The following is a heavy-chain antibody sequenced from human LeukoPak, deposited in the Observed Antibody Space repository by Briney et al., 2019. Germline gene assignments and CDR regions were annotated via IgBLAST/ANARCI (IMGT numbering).Heavy chain of an antibody. V-gene: IGHV3-53*01. D-gene: IGHD4-17*01. J-gene: IGHJ4*02. CDR2: IYSGGST. CDR1: GFTVSSNF. Sequence: GGSLRLSCAASGFTVSSNFLSWVRQAPGKGLEWVSLIYSGGSTDYTDSVKGRFTISRDNSKNTLYLQMNSLRAEDTAVYYCAKDTPRRTTVTPRGFDYWGQGTLVTVSS. CDR3: AKDTPRRTTVTPRGFDY.